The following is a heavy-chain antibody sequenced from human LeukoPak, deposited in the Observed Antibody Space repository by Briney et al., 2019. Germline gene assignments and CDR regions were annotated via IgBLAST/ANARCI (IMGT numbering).Heavy chain of an antibody. J-gene: IGHJ3*02. CDR1: GGSISSSSYY. CDR3: AQDTYYYDRRAFDI. CDR2: IYYSGST. Sequence: PSETLSLTCTVSGGSISSSSYYWGWIRQPPGKGLEWIGSIYYSGSTYYNPSLKCRVTISVDTSKNQFSLKLSSVTAADTAVYYCAQDTYYYDRRAFDIWGQGTMVTVSS. D-gene: IGHD3-22*01. V-gene: IGHV4-39*01.